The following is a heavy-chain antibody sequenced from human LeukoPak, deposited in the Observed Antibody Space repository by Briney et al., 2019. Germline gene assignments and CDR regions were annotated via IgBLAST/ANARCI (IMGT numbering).Heavy chain of an antibody. CDR3: VAYYDILTGYKY. V-gene: IGHV3-66*01. CDR2: IYSGGST. CDR1: GFTVSTYY. D-gene: IGHD3-9*01. Sequence: GGSLRLSCAVSGFTVSTYYMSWVRQVPGKGLEWVSVIYSGGSTYYADSVKGRFTISRDNSKNTLYLQMNSLRAEDAAVYYCVAYYDILTGYKYWGQGTLVTVSS. J-gene: IGHJ4*02.